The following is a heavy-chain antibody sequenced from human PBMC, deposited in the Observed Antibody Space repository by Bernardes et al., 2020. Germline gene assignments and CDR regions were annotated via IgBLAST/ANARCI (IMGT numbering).Heavy chain of an antibody. CDR2: IVVCSGNT. Sequence: SVKVSCKASGFTSTYSSVQWVRQARGQRLEWMGWIVVCSGNTNYAQRFHERITLTGDMSTSTAYMELRSLRSEDTAVYYCAAGATSGDFNLDNWGQGTLVTVSS. D-gene: IGHD2-21*01. CDR1: GFTSTYSS. V-gene: IGHV1-58*01. J-gene: IGHJ4*02. CDR3: AAGATSGDFNLDN.